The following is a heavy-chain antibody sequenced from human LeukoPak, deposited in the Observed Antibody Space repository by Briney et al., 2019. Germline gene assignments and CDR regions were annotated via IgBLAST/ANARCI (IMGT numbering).Heavy chain of an antibody. D-gene: IGHD1-1*01. J-gene: IGHJ2*01. CDR3: AKDGTIWGFAWSFGL. CDR2: ISYERRDK. Sequence: GRSRRLSGAASGFTLSSQGMHWFGQAPGKGREGGAAISYERRDKYYADSLKGRFTTSTDSSKTTLYLQMKTLRPEDTAVYNCAKDGTIWGFAWSFGLWGRGTLVTVSS. CDR1: GFTLSSQG. V-gene: IGHV3-30*18.